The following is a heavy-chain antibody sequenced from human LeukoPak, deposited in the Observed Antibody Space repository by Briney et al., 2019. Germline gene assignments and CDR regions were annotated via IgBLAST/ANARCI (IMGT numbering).Heavy chain of an antibody. CDR1: GYTFTGYY. V-gene: IGHV1-2*02. J-gene: IGHJ5*02. CDR2: INTNSGGT. CDR3: ARDALGCTNGVCYENWFDP. Sequence: ASVKVSCKASGYTFTGYYMHWVRQAPGQGLEWMGWINTNSGGTNYALKFQGRVTMTRDTSISTAYMELSGLRSDDTAVYYCARDALGCTNGVCYENWFDPWGQGTLVTVSS. D-gene: IGHD2-8*01.